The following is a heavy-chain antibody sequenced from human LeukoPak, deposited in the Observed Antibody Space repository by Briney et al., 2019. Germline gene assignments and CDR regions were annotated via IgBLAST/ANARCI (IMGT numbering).Heavy chain of an antibody. V-gene: IGHV1-69*05. CDR2: IIPIFGTA. CDR3: AREGKNAAGSPGSDYYYYMDV. Sequence: ASVKVSCKASGGTFSSYAISWVRQAPGQGLEWMGGIIPIFGTANYAQKFQGRVTITTDESTSTAYMELSSLRSEDTAVYYCAREGKNAAGSPGSDYYYYMDVWGKGTTVTVPS. D-gene: IGHD6-13*01. CDR1: GGTFSSYA. J-gene: IGHJ6*03.